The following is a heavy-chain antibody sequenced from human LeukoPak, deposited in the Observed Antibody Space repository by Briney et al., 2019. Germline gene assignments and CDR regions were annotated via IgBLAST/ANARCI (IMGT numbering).Heavy chain of an antibody. CDR1: GFTFSSYA. Sequence: GGSLRLSCAASGFTFSSYAMSWVRQAPGKGLEWVSAISGSGGSTYYADSVKGRFTISGDNSNNTLYLQMNSLRAEDTAVYYCAKDREKAVGATIFDHWGQGTLVTVSS. J-gene: IGHJ4*02. CDR2: ISGSGGST. CDR3: AKDREKAVGATIFDH. D-gene: IGHD1-26*01. V-gene: IGHV3-23*01.